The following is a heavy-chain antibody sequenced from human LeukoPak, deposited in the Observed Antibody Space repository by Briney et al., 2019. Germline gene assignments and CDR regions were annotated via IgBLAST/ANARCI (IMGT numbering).Heavy chain of an antibody. CDR2: IYSGGST. CDR3: ARDRSAGVVVVAAMYY. J-gene: IGHJ4*02. Sequence: GGSLRLSCAASGFTVSSNYMSWVRQAPGKGLEWVSVIYSGGSTYYADSVKGRFTISRDNSKNTLYLQMNSLRAEDTAVYYCARDRSAGVVVVAAMYYWGQGTLVTVSS. CDR1: GFTVSSNY. D-gene: IGHD2-15*01. V-gene: IGHV3-66*01.